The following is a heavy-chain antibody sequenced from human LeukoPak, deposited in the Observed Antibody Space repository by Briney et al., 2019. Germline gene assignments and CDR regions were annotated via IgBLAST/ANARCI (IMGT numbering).Heavy chain of an antibody. CDR2: INHSGST. CDR3: ARRRDSSSWYGNFQH. J-gene: IGHJ1*01. V-gene: IGHV4-34*01. D-gene: IGHD6-13*01. Sequence: PSETLSLTCAVYGGSFSGYYWSWIRQPPGKGLEWIGEINHSGSTNYNPSLKSRVTISVDTSKNQFSLKLSSVTAADTAVYYCARRRDSSSWYGNFQHRGQGTLVTVSS. CDR1: GGSFSGYY.